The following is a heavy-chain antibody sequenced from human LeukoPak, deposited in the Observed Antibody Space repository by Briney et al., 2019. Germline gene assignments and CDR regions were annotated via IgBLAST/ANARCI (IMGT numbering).Heavy chain of an antibody. J-gene: IGHJ5*02. V-gene: IGHV1-69*13. Sequence: ASVKVSCKASGGIFSSYAISWVRQAPGQGLEWMGGIIPIFGTANYAQKFQGRVTITADESTSTAYMELSSLRSEDTAVYYCARDLCSSTSCYEGFDPWGQGTLVTVSS. CDR2: IIPIFGTA. D-gene: IGHD2-2*01. CDR3: ARDLCSSTSCYEGFDP. CDR1: GGIFSSYA.